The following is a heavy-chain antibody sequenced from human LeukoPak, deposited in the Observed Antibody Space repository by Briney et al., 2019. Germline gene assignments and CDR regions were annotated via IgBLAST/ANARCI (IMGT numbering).Heavy chain of an antibody. CDR3: ARGGYLSNY. CDR2: INGNGSST. J-gene: IGHJ4*02. CDR1: GLTFSFSW. D-gene: IGHD1-1*01. Sequence: GGSLRLSCAASGLTFSFSWMHWVRQAPGKGLVWVSRINGNGSSTTYADSVKGRFTISRDNAKNTLYLQMNSLRAEDTAVYYCARGGYLSNYWGQGTLVTVSS. V-gene: IGHV3-74*01.